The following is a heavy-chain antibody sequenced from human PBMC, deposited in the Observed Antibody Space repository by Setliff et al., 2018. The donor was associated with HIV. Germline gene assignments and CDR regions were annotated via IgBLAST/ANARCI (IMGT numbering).Heavy chain of an antibody. V-gene: IGHV1-2*02. CDR3: ARDRVAEGLLGDYYYMDV. CDR2: INPNSGGT. Sequence: ASVKVSCKASGFAFSRSALQWVRQARGQGLEWMGWINPNSGGTNYAQKFRGRVTMTRDMSISTAYMEVSRLRSDDTAVYYCARDRVAEGLLGDYYYMDVWGKGTTVTVSS. D-gene: IGHD3-10*01. CDR1: GFAFSRSA. J-gene: IGHJ6*03.